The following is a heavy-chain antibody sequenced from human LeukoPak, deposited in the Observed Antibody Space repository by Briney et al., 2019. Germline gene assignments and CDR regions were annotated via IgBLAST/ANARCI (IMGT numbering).Heavy chain of an antibody. J-gene: IGHJ6*02. CDR3: AKFSGYYFGMDV. CDR1: GFTFDDCA. V-gene: IGHV3-9*01. CDR2: ISWNSGSI. Sequence: QAGGSLRLSCAASGFTFDDCAMHWVRQAPGKGLEWVSGISWNSGSIGYADSVKGRFTISRDNAKNSLYLQMNSLRAEDTALYYCAKFSGYYFGMDVWGQGTTVTVSS.